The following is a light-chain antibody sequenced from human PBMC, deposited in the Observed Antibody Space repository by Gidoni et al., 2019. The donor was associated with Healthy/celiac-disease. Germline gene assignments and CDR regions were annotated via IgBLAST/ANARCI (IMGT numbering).Light chain of an antibody. CDR3: QQYYSTPYT. Sequence: DIVMTQSPDSLAESLGERATINCKSSQSVLYSSNNKNYLAWYQQKPGQPPKLLIYWASTREAGVPDRFSGSGSGTDFTLTISSLQAEDVAVYYCQQYYSTPYTFXXXTKLELK. J-gene: IGKJ2*01. CDR2: WAS. V-gene: IGKV4-1*01. CDR1: QSVLYSSNNKNY.